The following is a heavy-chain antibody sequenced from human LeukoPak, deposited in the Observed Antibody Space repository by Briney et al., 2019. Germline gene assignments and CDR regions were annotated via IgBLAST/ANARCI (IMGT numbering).Heavy chain of an antibody. J-gene: IGHJ4*02. Sequence: GGSLRLSCAASGFTVSSKYMSWVRQAPGKGLEGVSVIYSGGRTYYADSVKGRFTISRDNSKNTLKLQMNSLRAEDTAVYYCARAWGATTLYFDYWGQGTLVTVSS. D-gene: IGHD1-26*01. V-gene: IGHV3-66*01. CDR3: ARAWGATTLYFDY. CDR1: GFTVSSKY. CDR2: IYSGGRT.